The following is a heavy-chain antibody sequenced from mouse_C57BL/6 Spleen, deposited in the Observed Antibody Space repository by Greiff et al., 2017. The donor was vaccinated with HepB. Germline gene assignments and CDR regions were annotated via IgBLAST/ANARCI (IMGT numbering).Heavy chain of an antibody. D-gene: IGHD2-3*01. CDR2: INPSTGGT. CDR3: ARSSGYYFAWFAY. Sequence: VQLKQSGPELVKPGASVKISCKASGYSFTGYYMNWVKQSPEKSLEWIGEINPSTGGTTYNQKFKAKATLTVDKSSSTAYMQLKSLTSEDSAVYYCARSSGYYFAWFAYWGQGTLVTVSA. CDR1: GYSFTGYY. V-gene: IGHV1-42*01. J-gene: IGHJ3*01.